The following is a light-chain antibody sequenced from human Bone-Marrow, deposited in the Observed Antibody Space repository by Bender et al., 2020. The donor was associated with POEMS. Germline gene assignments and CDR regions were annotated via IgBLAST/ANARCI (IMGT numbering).Light chain of an antibody. Sequence: NFMLTQPHSVSESPGKTVTISCTRSSGNIASVYVHWYQQRPGSAPTTVIFEDDQRPSGVPDRFSCSIDSSSNSASLSISGLKTEDEAVYYCQSYDSYNWVFGGGTKLTVL. J-gene: IGLJ3*02. CDR2: EDD. V-gene: IGLV6-57*03. CDR1: SGNIASVY. CDR3: QSYDSYNWV.